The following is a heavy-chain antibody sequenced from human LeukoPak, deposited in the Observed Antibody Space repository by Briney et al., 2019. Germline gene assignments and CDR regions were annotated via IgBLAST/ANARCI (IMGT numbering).Heavy chain of an antibody. D-gene: IGHD3-10*01. CDR2: MNPNNGGT. V-gene: IGHV1-2*02. J-gene: IGHJ5*02. Sequence: ASVKVSCKASGYTFTVYFMHWVRQAPGQGLEWIGWMNPNNGGTNSAQKFQGRVTMTRDTSISTAYMELNSLTSDDTAVYYCASGSGSSWFDPWGQGTLATVSS. CDR3: ASGSGSSWFDP. CDR1: GYTFTVYF.